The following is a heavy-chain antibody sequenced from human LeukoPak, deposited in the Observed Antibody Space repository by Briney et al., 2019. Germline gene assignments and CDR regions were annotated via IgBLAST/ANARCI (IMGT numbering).Heavy chain of an antibody. V-gene: IGHV3-23*01. J-gene: IGHJ4*02. CDR3: AKSYASGSFYDS. CDR1: GFSFSTYG. Sequence: PPGGSLRLSCAASGFSFSTYGMSWVRQTPGKGLEWVSRASASGGRTYYADSVKGRFTISRDNSKNTMSLQMNNLRADDTAVYYCAKSYASGSFYDSWGQGTLVTVSS. D-gene: IGHD3-10*01. CDR2: ASASGGRT.